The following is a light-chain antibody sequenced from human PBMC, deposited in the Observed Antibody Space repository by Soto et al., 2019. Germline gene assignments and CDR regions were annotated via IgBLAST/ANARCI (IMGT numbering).Light chain of an antibody. CDR2: GAS. CDR3: QQYGSSPQT. J-gene: IGKJ2*01. Sequence: EIVLTQSPGTLSLSPGERVTLSCRASQSVRSSYLAWYQQKPGQAPRLLIYGASSRATGIPDRFSGSGSGTDFTLTISRLEPEDFAVYYCQQYGSSPQTFGQGTKLEIK. V-gene: IGKV3-20*01. CDR1: QSVRSSY.